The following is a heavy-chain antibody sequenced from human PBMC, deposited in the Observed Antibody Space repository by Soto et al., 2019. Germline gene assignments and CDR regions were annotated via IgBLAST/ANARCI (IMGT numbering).Heavy chain of an antibody. V-gene: IGHV3-30*18. J-gene: IGHJ5*02. CDR2: ISYDGSNK. CDR3: AKGMVRGVTIDYH. Sequence: HPGGSLRLSCAASGFTFSSYGMHWVRQAPGKGLEWVAVISYDGSNKYYADSVKGRFTISRDNSKNALYLQMNSLRAEDTAVYYCAKGMVRGVTIDYHWGQGTLVTVSS. CDR1: GFTFSSYG. D-gene: IGHD3-10*01.